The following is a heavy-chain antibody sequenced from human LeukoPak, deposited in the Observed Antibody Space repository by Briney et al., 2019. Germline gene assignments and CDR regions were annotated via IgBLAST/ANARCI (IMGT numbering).Heavy chain of an antibody. V-gene: IGHV1-18*01. Sequence: GASVKVSCKASGYTFTSYGISWVRQAPGQGLEWVGWISAYNGNTNYAQKLQGRVTMTTDTSTSTAYMELRSLRSDDTAVYYCARDRGDIVLMVYSDAFDIWGQGTMVTVSS. CDR3: ARDRGDIVLMVYSDAFDI. J-gene: IGHJ3*02. D-gene: IGHD2-8*01. CDR2: ISAYNGNT. CDR1: GYTFTSYG.